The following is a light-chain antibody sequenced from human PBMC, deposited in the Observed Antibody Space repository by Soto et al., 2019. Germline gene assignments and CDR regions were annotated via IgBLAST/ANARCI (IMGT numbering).Light chain of an antibody. J-gene: IGLJ2*01. V-gene: IGLV2-11*01. CDR1: SSDVGGYSY. Sequence: QSALTQPRSVSGSPGHSVSISCTGTSSDVGGYSYVSWYQQHPGKAPKLMISDVNKRPSGVPDRFSGSKSGTSASLAISGLRSEDEADYYCAAWDDSLSGVVFGGGTKLTVL. CDR3: AAWDDSLSGVV. CDR2: DVN.